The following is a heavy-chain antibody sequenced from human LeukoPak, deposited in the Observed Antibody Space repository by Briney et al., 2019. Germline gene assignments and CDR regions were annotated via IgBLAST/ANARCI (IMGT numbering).Heavy chain of an antibody. CDR1: GFTFSGYS. Sequence: GGSLRLSCAASGFTFSGYSMNWVRQAPGKGLVWVSRINSDGSTTNYADSVMGRFTISRDNAKNTLYLQMDSLTAEDTAVYYCWVPATAGEGDYWGQGTLVTVSS. CDR2: INSDGSTT. J-gene: IGHJ4*02. V-gene: IGHV3-74*01. D-gene: IGHD2-2*01. CDR3: WVPATAGEGDY.